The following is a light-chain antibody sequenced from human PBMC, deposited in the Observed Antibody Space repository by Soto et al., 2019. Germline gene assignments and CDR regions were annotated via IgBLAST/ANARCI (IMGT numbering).Light chain of an antibody. V-gene: IGKV3-20*01. CDR3: QLYGNSLT. CDR2: GAP. J-gene: IGKJ4*01. CDR1: QGIGDT. Sequence: EVVMTQSPATLSVSPGEGVTLSCRASQGIGDTLAWYQHKPGQAPRLLIYGAPNRATGIPDRFSGSGSGTDFTLTISRLEPGDFAVYSCQLYGNSLTFGGGTKVDIK.